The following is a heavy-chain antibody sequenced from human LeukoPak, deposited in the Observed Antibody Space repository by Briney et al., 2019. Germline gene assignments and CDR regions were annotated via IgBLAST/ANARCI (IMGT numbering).Heavy chain of an antibody. CDR3: AGLVGRYSSGLYYYYFDY. CDR2: MYLSGTT. Sequence: PSETLSLTCTVSDDSINSLDLWSWVRQPPGKGLEWIGEMYLSGTTHSNPSVKSRVTISIDKSKNQFFLNLSSVTAADTAVYYCAGLVGRYSSGLYYYYFDYWGQGTLVTVSS. V-gene: IGHV4-4*02. J-gene: IGHJ4*02. CDR1: DDSINSLDL. D-gene: IGHD3-22*01.